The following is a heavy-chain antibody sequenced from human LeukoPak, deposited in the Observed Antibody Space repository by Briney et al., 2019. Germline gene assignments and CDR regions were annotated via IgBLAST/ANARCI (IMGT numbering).Heavy chain of an antibody. CDR3: ARENPYADY. V-gene: IGHV3-48*03. J-gene: IGHJ4*02. CDR1: SFTSSNYD. D-gene: IGHD4-17*01. CDR2: IGFSGTTI. Sequence: GGSLRLSCTASSFTSSNYDMNWVRQAPGKGLGWISYIGFSGTTITYADSVKGRFIISRDNAKNSLYLQMNSLRAEDTAVYYCARENPYADYWGQGTLVTVSS.